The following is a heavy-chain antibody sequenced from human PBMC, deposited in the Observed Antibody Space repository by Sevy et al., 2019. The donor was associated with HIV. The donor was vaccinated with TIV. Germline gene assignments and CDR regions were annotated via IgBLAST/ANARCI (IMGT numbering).Heavy chain of an antibody. J-gene: IGHJ4*02. D-gene: IGHD3-10*01. V-gene: IGHV1-2*02. Sequence: ASVKVSCKASGYTFTGYYMHWVRQAPGQGLEWMGWINPKNGDTNYAQKFQGRVTMTRDTSISTAYMELTRLRSDDTALYYCAKERTAYGSGSYYRVLDYWGQGTLVTVSS. CDR1: GYTFTGYY. CDR2: INPKNGDT. CDR3: AKERTAYGSGSYYRVLDY.